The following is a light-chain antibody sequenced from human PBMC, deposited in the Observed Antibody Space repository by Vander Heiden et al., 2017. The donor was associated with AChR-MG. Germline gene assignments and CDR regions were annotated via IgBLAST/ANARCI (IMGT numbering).Light chain of an antibody. J-gene: IGLJ1*01. CDR1: SLRTYH. Sequence: SPALTQDPTVSVALGQTARITCHGDSLRTYHASWYRQQPGQAPALVIYGKNNRPSGIPGRFSGSTSGDTASLTITGAQAEDEADYYCASRDNSGKRFVFGTGTKVTVV. CDR2: GKN. CDR3: ASRDNSGKRFV. V-gene: IGLV3-19*01.